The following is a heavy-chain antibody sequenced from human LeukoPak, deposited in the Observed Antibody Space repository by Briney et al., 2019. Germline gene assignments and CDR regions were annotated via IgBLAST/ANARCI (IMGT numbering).Heavy chain of an antibody. J-gene: IGHJ4*02. D-gene: IGHD3-10*01. CDR3: AKQPYYYGSGSPSPIDY. V-gene: IGHV3-23*01. CDR1: GFTFSSYA. Sequence: HPGGSLRLSYAASGFTFSSYAMSWVRQAPGKGLEWVSAISGSGGSTYYADSVKGRFTISRDNSKNTLYLQMNSLRAEDTAVSYCAKQPYYYGSGSPSPIDYWGQGTLVTVSS. CDR2: ISGSGGST.